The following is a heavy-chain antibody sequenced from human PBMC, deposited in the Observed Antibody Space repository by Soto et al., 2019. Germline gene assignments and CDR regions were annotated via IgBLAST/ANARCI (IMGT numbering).Heavy chain of an antibody. CDR2: ISGSGTTI. J-gene: IGHJ4*01. V-gene: IGHV3-11*01. D-gene: IGHD3-9*01. CDR1: GFTFCDYY. CDR3: ARDGDSLTGWSDY. Sequence: QEHLVESGGGLVKPGGSLRLSCAASGFTFCDYYMSCIRQAPGKGMDWVAHISGSGTTIYYADSVKGRFTVSRDNAKNSLFLQMTSLRADDTGVYYCARDGDSLTGWSDYWGQGTLVTVAS.